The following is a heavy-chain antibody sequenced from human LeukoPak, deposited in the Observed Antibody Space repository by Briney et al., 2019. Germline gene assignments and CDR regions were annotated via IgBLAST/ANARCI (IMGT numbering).Heavy chain of an antibody. CDR2: INNAYSA. V-gene: IGHV3-23*01. Sequence: GGSLRLSCAASGFMFSHYAMTWVRQAPGKGLEWVSTINNAYSAYYSDSVEGRVTISRDNSRNTLYLQMSSLRAEDTAVYYCAKPIDSNRYYSFVNWGQGTQVTVSS. CDR1: GFMFSHYA. J-gene: IGHJ4*02. D-gene: IGHD3-22*01. CDR3: AKPIDSNRYYSFVN.